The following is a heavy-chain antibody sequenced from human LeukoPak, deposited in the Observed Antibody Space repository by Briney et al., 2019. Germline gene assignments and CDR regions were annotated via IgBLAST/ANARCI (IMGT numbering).Heavy chain of an antibody. J-gene: IGHJ5*02. CDR2: IYTSGST. V-gene: IGHV4-61*02. CDR1: GGSISSGSYY. Sequence: SETLSLTCTVSGGSISSGSYYWSWIRQPAGKVLEWIGRIYTSGSTNYNPSLKSRVTISGDTSKNQSSLKLSSVTAADTAVYYCARNVVVVAANWFDPWGQGTLVTVSS. CDR3: ARNVVVVAANWFDP. D-gene: IGHD2-15*01.